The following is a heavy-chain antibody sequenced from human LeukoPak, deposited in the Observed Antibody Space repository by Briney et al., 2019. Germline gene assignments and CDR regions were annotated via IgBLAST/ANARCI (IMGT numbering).Heavy chain of an antibody. CDR3: ASDRFIVVVPAAENWFDP. V-gene: IGHV4-39*07. CDR1: GGSISSGGYY. CDR2: IYYSGST. J-gene: IGHJ5*02. Sequence: SETLSLTCTVSGGSISSGGYYWGWIHQPPGKGLEWIGSIYYSGSTYYNPSLKSRVTISVDTSKNQFSLKLSSVTAADTAVYYCASDRFIVVVPAAENWFDPWGQGTLVTVSS. D-gene: IGHD2-2*01.